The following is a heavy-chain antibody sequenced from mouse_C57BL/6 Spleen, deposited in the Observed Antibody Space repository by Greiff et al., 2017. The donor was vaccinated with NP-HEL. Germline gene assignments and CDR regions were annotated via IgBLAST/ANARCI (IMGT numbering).Heavy chain of an antibody. Sequence: EVQLQQSGPELVKPGASVKISCKASGYTFTDYYMNWVKQSHGKSLEWIGDINPNNGGTSYNQKFKGKATLTVDKSSSTAYMELRSLTSEDSAVYYCARFSHFDYWGHSTTLTVSS. CDR3: ARFSHFDY. J-gene: IGHJ2*01. CDR1: GYTFTDYY. V-gene: IGHV1-26*01. CDR2: INPNNGGT.